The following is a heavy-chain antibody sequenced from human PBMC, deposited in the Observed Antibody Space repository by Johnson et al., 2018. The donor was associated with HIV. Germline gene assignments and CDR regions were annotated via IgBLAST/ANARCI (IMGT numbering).Heavy chain of an antibody. CDR1: GFTFSSYW. V-gene: IGHV3-7*05. D-gene: IGHD3-3*01. Sequence: EVQLVESGGGLVQPGGSLRLSCAASGFTFSSYWMSWVRQAPGKGLEWVANIKQDGSEKYYVDSVKGRFTISRDNAKNSLYLQMNSLRAEDTALYYCARPIFGVVSSPVDAFGVWGQGTMVTVSS. CDR2: IKQDGSEK. J-gene: IGHJ3*01. CDR3: ARPIFGVVSSPVDAFGV.